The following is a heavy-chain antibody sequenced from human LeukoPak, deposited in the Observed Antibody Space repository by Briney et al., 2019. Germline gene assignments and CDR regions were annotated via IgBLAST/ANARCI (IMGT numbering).Heavy chain of an antibody. CDR3: ARERSFGVVIISDDAFDI. J-gene: IGHJ3*02. Sequence: PSETLSLTCTVSGGSISSYYWSWIRQPPGKGLEWIGYIYYSGSTNYNPSLKSRVTISVDTSKNQFSLKLSSMTAADTAVYYCARERSFGVVIISDDAFDIWGQGTMVTVSS. D-gene: IGHD3-3*01. CDR1: GGSISSYY. V-gene: IGHV4-59*01. CDR2: IYYSGST.